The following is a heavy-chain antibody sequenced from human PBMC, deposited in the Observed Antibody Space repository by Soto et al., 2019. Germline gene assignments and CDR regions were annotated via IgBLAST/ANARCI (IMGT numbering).Heavy chain of an antibody. V-gene: IGHV4-59*01. CDR3: ARRYGGNFDY. Sequence: LSLTCTVSGGSISSYYWSWIRQPPGKGLEWIGYIYYSGSTNYNPSLKSRVTISVDTSKNQFSLKLSSVTAADTAVYYCARRYGGNFDYWGQGNLVTVSS. J-gene: IGHJ4*02. CDR1: GGSISSYY. D-gene: IGHD1-26*01. CDR2: IYYSGST.